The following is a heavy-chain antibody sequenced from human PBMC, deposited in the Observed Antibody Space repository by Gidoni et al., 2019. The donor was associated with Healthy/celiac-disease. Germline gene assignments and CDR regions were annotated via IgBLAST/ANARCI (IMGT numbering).Heavy chain of an antibody. J-gene: IGHJ4*02. CDR2: IWYDGSNK. D-gene: IGHD5-12*01. CDR1: GFNFSSYG. Sequence: QAQLVESGGGVVQPGRSLRRSCAAPGFNFSSYGMHWVRQAPGKGLEWVAVIWYDGSNKYYADSVKGRFTISRDNSKNTLYLQMNSLRAEDTAVYYCARGVLDIVATIDYWGQGTLVTVSS. V-gene: IGHV3-33*08. CDR3: ARGVLDIVATIDY.